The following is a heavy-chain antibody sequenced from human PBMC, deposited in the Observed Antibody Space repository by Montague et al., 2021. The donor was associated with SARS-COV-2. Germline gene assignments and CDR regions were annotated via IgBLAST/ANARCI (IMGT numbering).Heavy chain of an antibody. CDR1: GDSVSSNSAA. CDR2: TYYRSKWYT. J-gene: IGHJ4*02. CDR3: AREGTVPGPRGIYFDD. D-gene: IGHD1-1*01. Sequence: CAISGDSVSSNSAAWNWIRQSPSGGLEWLGRTYYRSKWYTDYAPSVKTRITITPDTSNNQFSLHLNSVTPGDTAVYYCAREGTVPGPRGIYFDDWGQGTLGNGSP. V-gene: IGHV6-1*01.